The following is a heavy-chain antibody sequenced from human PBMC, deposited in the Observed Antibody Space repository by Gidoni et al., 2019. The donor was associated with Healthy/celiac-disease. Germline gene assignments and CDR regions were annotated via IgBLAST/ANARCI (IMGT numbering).Heavy chain of an antibody. Sequence: EVQLVESGGGLVQPGGSLRLSCAASGFTFSSYSMNWVRQAPGKGREWVSYISSSSSTIYYADSVKGRFTISRDNAKNSLYLQMNSLRDEDTAVYYCARGGTGAIHYYYGMDVWGQGTTVTVSS. CDR1: GFTFSSYS. CDR2: ISSSSSTI. J-gene: IGHJ6*02. CDR3: ARGGTGAIHYYYGMDV. V-gene: IGHV3-48*02. D-gene: IGHD1-26*01.